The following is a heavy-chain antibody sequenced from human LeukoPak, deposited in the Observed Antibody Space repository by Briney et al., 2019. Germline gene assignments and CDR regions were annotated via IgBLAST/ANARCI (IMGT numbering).Heavy chain of an antibody. CDR1: GFTFSSYW. J-gene: IGHJ4*02. V-gene: IGHV3-74*01. CDR3: ARALERTGY. CDR2: INSDGSTT. Sequence: GGSLRLSCAASGFTFSSYWMHWVRQAPGRGLVWVSRINSDGSTTAYADSVRGRFTISRDNAENTLYLQMNSLRDEDTAMYYCARALERTGYWGQGTLVTVSS. D-gene: IGHD1-1*01.